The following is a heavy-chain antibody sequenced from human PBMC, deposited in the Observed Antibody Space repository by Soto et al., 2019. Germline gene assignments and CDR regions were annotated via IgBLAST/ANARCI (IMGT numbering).Heavy chain of an antibody. CDR2: INAGNGNT. CDR1: GYTFTSYA. V-gene: IGHV1-3*01. J-gene: IGHJ6*04. Sequence: ASVKVSCKASGYTFTSYAMHWVRQAPGQRLEWMGWINAGNGNTKYSQKFQGRVTITRDTSASTAYMELSSLRSEDTDVYYCARALLIGCRGGRCYWPLYCYYGMDVWGEGTKVTVYS. D-gene: IGHD2-15*01. CDR3: ARALLIGCRGGRCYWPLYCYYGMDV.